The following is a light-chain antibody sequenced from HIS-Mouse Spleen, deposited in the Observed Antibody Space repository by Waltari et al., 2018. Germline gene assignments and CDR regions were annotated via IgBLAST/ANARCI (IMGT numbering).Light chain of an antibody. CDR3: AAWDDSLSGPV. CDR1: SSNIRSNY. Sequence: QYLLTPPPSASGTPGQRVPISRSRSSSNIRSNYVYWYQQLPGTAPKLLIYRNNQRPSGVPDRFSGSKSGTSASLAISGLRSEDEADYYCAAWDDSLSGPVFGGGTKLTVL. J-gene: IGLJ3*02. V-gene: IGLV1-47*01. CDR2: RNN.